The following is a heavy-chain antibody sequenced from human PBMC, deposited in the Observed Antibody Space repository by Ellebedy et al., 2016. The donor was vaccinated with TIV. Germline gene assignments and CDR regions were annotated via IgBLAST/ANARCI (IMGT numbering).Heavy chain of an antibody. CDR3: ASGGLRYFDWLPGMDV. V-gene: IGHV1-18*01. D-gene: IGHD3-9*01. Sequence: ASVKVSCXASGYTFTSYGISWVRQAPGQGLEWMGWISAYNGNTNYAQKLQGRVTMTTDTSTSTAYMELRSLRSDDTAVYYCASGGLRYFDWLPGMDVWGQGTTVTVSS. CDR2: ISAYNGNT. CDR1: GYTFTSYG. J-gene: IGHJ6*02.